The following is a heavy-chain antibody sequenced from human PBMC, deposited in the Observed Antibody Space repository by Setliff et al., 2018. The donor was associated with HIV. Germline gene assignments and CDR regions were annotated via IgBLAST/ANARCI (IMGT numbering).Heavy chain of an antibody. CDR3: AKYWRASGTYVFDI. CDR1: GGPVSGYY. CDR2: IYSSGTT. D-gene: IGHD2-15*01. J-gene: IGHJ3*02. V-gene: IGHV4-4*08. Sequence: SETLSLTCTVSGGPVSGYYWSWLRQSPVKGLEWIGYIYSSGTTNYNPSFKSRVSISLDTSRSQFSLMLSSVTAADTAIYYCAKYWRASGTYVFDIWGLGTMVTDSS.